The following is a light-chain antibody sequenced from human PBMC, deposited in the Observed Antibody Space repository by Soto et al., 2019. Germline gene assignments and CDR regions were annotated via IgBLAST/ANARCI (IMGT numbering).Light chain of an antibody. V-gene: IGKV3-15*01. J-gene: IGKJ4*01. CDR1: QSVRSN. Sequence: IVLTQSPRTLSLSPREGATGCCMASQSVRSNLAWYQQKPGQGPRLLIFGASTRATNIPARFSGSGSGTEFTLTTSSLQSEDFAVYYCQQYSKWPLTFGGGTEVDIK. CDR3: QQYSKWPLT. CDR2: GAS.